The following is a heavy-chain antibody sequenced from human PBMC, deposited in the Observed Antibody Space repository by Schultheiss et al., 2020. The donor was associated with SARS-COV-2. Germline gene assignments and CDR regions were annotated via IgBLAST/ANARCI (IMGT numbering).Heavy chain of an antibody. V-gene: IGHV3-30-3*01. J-gene: IGHJ4*02. CDR1: GFTFSSYA. Sequence: GESLKISCAASGFTFSSYAMHWVRQAPGKGLEWVAVISYDGSNKYYADSVKGRFTISRDNSKNTLYLQMNSLRAEDTAVYYCARDEAYSSGWPMYYFDYWGQGTLVTVSS. CDR3: ARDEAYSSGWPMYYFDY. D-gene: IGHD6-19*01. CDR2: ISYDGSNK.